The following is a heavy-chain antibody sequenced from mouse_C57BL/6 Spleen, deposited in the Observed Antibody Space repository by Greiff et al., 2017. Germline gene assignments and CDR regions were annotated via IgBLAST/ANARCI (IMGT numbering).Heavy chain of an antibody. D-gene: IGHD1-1*01. CDR1: GFTFSSYT. V-gene: IGHV5-9*01. CDR3: ARIYYYGSSFFFDY. Sequence: EVKLVESGGGLVKPGGSLKLSCAASGFTFSSYTMSWVRQTPEKRLEWVATISGGGGNTYYPDSVKGRYTISRDNAKNTLYLQMSSLRSEDTALYDCARIYYYGSSFFFDYWGQGTTLTVSS. CDR2: ISGGGGNT. J-gene: IGHJ2*01.